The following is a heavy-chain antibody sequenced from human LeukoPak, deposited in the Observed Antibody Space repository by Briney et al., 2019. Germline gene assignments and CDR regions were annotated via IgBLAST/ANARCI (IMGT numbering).Heavy chain of an antibody. V-gene: IGHV1-2*02. CDR2: INPNSGDT. J-gene: IGHJ4*02. CDR3: AGEYCSGVTCRQGFDY. Sequence: ASVKVSCKASGYTFTDYYMHWVRQAPGQGLEWMGWINPNSGDTNHAQIFQGRVTLTRDTSISTAYMELSSLRSDDSAVYYCAGEYCSGVTCRQGFDYWGQGTLVTVSS. D-gene: IGHD2-15*01. CDR1: GYTFTDYY.